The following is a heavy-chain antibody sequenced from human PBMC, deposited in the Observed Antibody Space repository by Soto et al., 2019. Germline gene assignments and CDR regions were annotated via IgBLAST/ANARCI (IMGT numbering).Heavy chain of an antibody. CDR2: IYYSGST. CDR1: GGSISSGGYY. V-gene: IGHV4-31*03. D-gene: IGHD3-22*01. CDR3: ARDYDSSAGLDY. J-gene: IGHJ4*02. Sequence: QVQLQESGPGLVKPSQTLSLTCTVSGGSISSGGYYWSWIRQHPGKGLEWIGYIYYSGSTYYNPSLKSRVNISEDTSKIQFCLKLCSVTAADSAVYYCARDYDSSAGLDYWGQGTLVTVSS.